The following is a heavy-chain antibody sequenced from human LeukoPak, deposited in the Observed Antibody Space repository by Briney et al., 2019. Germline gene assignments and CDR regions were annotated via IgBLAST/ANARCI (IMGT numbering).Heavy chain of an antibody. CDR3: ARGGGWSPYYFDY. CDR2: IYYSGTT. CDR1: GGSINSYY. Sequence: SETLSLTCTVSGGSINSYYWTWIRQPPGKGLEWIGYIYYSGTTSYNPSLKSRVTISLDTSENQFSLNLRSVTAADTAVYYCARGGGWSPYYFDYWGRGTLVTVSS. V-gene: IGHV4-59*01. J-gene: IGHJ4*02. D-gene: IGHD6-19*01.